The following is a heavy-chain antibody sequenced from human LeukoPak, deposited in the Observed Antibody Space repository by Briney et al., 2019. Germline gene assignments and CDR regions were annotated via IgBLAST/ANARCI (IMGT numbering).Heavy chain of an antibody. CDR3: ARVGVFSSSWLLH. CDR1: GFTFSSYA. J-gene: IGHJ4*02. CDR2: INSNGGST. D-gene: IGHD6-13*01. Sequence: PGGSLRLSCVASGFTFSSYAMHWVRQTPGKGLEYVSGINSNGGSTHYANSVKGRFTISRDNAKNSLYLQMNSLRAEDTAVYYCARVGVFSSSWLLHWGQGTLVTVSS. V-gene: IGHV3-64*01.